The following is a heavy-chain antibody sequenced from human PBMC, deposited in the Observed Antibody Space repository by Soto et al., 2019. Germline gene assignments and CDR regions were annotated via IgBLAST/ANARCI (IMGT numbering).Heavy chain of an antibody. CDR2: IYPGDSDT. J-gene: IGHJ6*02. CDR1: GYSFTSYW. Sequence: PGESLKISFKGSGYSFTSYWIGWVRQLPGKGLEWMGIIYPGDSDTTYSPSFQGQVTICADKSISTAHLQWSSLKASDTAMYYCTLGSTSYYYGMDVWGQGTTVTVSS. CDR3: TLGSTSYYYGMDV. V-gene: IGHV5-51*01.